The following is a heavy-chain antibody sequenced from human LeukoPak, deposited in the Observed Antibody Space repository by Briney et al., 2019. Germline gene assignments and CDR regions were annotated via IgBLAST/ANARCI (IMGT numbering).Heavy chain of an antibody. D-gene: IGHD6-13*01. CDR3: ARMEQLVLGHFDY. CDR1: GFTFSSYW. Sequence: PGGSLRLSCAASGFTFSSYWTSWVRQAPGKGLEWVANIKQDGSEKYYVDSVKGRFTISRDNAKNSLYLQMNSLRAEDTAVYYCARMEQLVLGHFDYWGQGTLVTDSS. V-gene: IGHV3-7*01. J-gene: IGHJ4*02. CDR2: IKQDGSEK.